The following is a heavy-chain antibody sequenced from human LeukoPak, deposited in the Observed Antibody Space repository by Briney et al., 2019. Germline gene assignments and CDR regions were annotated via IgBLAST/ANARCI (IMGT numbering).Heavy chain of an antibody. CDR3: AREMFPNWFDP. J-gene: IGHJ5*02. CDR1: GFTVSSNY. Sequence: GGSLRLSCAASGFTVSSNYMSWVRQAPGKGLEWVSVIYSGGSTYYADSVKGRFTISRDNSKNTLYLQMNSLGAEDTAVYYCAREMFPNWFDPWGQGTLVTVSS. V-gene: IGHV3-66*02. CDR2: IYSGGST. D-gene: IGHD3-10*02.